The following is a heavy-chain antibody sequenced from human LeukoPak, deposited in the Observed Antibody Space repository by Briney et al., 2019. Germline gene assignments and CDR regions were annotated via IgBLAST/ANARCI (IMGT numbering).Heavy chain of an antibody. V-gene: IGHV1-2*02. J-gene: IGHJ5*02. CDR1: GYSFTDKY. D-gene: IGHD2-15*01. CDR2: INPNSGGT. Sequence: ASVKVSCKASGYSFTDKYMHWVRQAPGQGLEWMGWINPNSGGTNYAQKFQGRVTMTTDTSMSTAYMELSRLTSDDTAVYYCARDSVYLRSGGSWLGGWFDPWGQGTLVTVSS. CDR3: ARDSVYLRSGGSWLGGWFDP.